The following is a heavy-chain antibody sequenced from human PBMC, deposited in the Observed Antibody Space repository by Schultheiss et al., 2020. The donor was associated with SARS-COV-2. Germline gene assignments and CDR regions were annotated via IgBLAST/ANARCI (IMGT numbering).Heavy chain of an antibody. CDR3: ARGPAGYSYGFVDY. CDR1: GGSISSGGYY. CDR2: IYHSGST. Sequence: SETLSLTCTVSGGSISSGGYYWSWIRQPPGKGLEWIGYIYHSGSTYYNPSLKSRVTISVDRSKNQFSLKLSSVTAADTAVYYCARGPAGYSYGFVDYWGQGTRVTVSA. D-gene: IGHD5-18*01. V-gene: IGHV4-30-2*01. J-gene: IGHJ4*02.